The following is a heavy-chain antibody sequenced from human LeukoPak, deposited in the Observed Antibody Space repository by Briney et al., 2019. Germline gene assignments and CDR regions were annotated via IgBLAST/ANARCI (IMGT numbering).Heavy chain of an antibody. Sequence: GGSLRLSCAASGFTFDDYAMHWVRQAPGQGLEWVSGISWNSGSIGYADSVKGRFTISRDNAKNSLYLQMNSLRAEDTALYYCARGGDYDILTGPYNWFDPWGQGTLVTVSS. CDR1: GFTFDDYA. D-gene: IGHD3-9*01. CDR2: ISWNSGSI. J-gene: IGHJ5*02. V-gene: IGHV3-9*01. CDR3: ARGGDYDILTGPYNWFDP.